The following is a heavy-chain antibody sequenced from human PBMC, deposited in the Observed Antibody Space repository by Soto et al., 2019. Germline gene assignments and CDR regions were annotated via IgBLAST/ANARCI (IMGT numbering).Heavy chain of an antibody. Sequence: QVQLVESGGGVVQPGRSLRLSCAASGFTFSSYAMHWVRQAPGKGLEWVAVISYDGSNKYYADSVKGRFTISRDNSKNTLYLQMNSLRAEDTAVYXXXXXXXSSWYNYYGMDVGGQGTTVTVSS. CDR2: ISYDGSNK. V-gene: IGHV3-30-3*01. CDR1: GFTFSSYA. CDR3: XXXXXSSWYNYYGMDV. D-gene: IGHD6-13*01. J-gene: IGHJ6*02.